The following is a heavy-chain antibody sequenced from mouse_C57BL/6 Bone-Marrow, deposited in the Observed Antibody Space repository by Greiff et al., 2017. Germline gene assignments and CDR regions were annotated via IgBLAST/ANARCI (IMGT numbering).Heavy chain of an antibody. CDR1: GFTFSSYA. CDR2: ISDGGSYT. J-gene: IGHJ4*01. D-gene: IGHD1-1*01. V-gene: IGHV5-4*01. CDR3: ARDTFYYYGSSDGYYAMDY. Sequence: EVKLVESGGGLVKPGGSLKLSCAASGFTFSSYAMSWVRQTPEKRLEWVATISDGGSYTYYPDNVKGRFTISRDNAKNNLYLQMSHLKSEDTAMYYCARDTFYYYGSSDGYYAMDYWGQGTSVTVSS.